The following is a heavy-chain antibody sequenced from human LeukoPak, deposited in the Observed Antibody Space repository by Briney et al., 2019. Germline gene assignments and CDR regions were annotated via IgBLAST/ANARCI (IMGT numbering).Heavy chain of an antibody. CDR1: GFTFSSYG. CDR3: AGVRRTAMVFDY. D-gene: IGHD5-18*01. V-gene: IGHV3-33*01. CDR2: IWYDGSNK. Sequence: GGSLRLSCAASGFTFSSYGMHWVRQAPGKGLEWVAVIWYDGSNKYYADSVKGRFTISRDNSKNTLYLQMSSLRAEDTAVYYCAGVRRTAMVFDYWGQGTLVTVSS. J-gene: IGHJ4*02.